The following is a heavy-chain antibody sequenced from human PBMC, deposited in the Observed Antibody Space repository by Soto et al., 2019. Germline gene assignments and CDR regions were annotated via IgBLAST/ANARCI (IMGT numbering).Heavy chain of an antibody. V-gene: IGHV3-30*18. Sequence: SGGSLRLSCAASGFTFSSYGMHWVRQAPGKGLEWVAVISYDGSNKYYADSVKGRFTISRDNSKNTLYLQMNSLRAEDTAVYYCAKDDRSLPEDVWGQGTTVTVSS. CDR3: AKDDRSLPEDV. D-gene: IGHD3-22*01. J-gene: IGHJ6*02. CDR2: ISYDGSNK. CDR1: GFTFSSYG.